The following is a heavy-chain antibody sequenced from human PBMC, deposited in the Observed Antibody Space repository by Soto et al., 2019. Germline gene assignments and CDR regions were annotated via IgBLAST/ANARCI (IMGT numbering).Heavy chain of an antibody. D-gene: IGHD3-10*01. CDR1: GFTFSNAW. V-gene: IGHV3-15*01. Sequence: EVQLVESGGGLVKPGGSLRLSCAASGFTFSNAWMSWVRQAPGKGLEWVGRIKSKRDGGTTDYAAPVKGRFTISRDDSKDTLYLQMNSLKSEDTTVYYCTPGRLGSRSYWVYYYYYMDVWGKVTTVTASS. CDR3: TPGRLGSRSYWVYYYYYMDV. J-gene: IGHJ6*03. CDR2: IKSKRDGGTT.